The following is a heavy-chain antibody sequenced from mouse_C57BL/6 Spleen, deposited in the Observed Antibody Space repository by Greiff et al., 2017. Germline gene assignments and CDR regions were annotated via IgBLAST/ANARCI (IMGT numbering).Heavy chain of an antibody. J-gene: IGHJ3*01. CDR1: GYTFTSYW. CDR2: IDPSDSYT. CDR3: ARTVTGFAY. V-gene: IGHV1-59*01. Sequence: QVQLQQPGAELVRPGTSVTLSCKASGYTFTSYWMHWVKQRPGQGLEWIGVIDPSDSYTNSNQKFKGKATLTVDTSSSIAYMQLSRLTSEDSAVYYCARTVTGFAYWGQGTLVTVSA. D-gene: IGHD2-13*01.